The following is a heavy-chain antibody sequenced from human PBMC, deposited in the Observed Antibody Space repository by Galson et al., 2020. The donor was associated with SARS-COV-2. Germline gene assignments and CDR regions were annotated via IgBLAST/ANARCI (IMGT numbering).Heavy chain of an antibody. J-gene: IGHJ6*02. D-gene: IGHD4-17*01. Sequence: SQASETLSLTCAVYGGSFSGYYWSWIRQPPGKGLEWIGEINHSGSTNYNPSLKSRVTISVDTSKNQFSLKLSSVTAADTAVYYCARGRTVTTFIGPYHYYGMDVWGQGTTVTVSS. CDR3: ARGRTVTTFIGPYHYYGMDV. V-gene: IGHV4-34*01. CDR1: GGSFSGYY. CDR2: INHSGST.